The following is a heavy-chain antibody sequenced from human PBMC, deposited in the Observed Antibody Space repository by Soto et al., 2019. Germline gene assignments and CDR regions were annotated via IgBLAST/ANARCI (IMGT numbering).Heavy chain of an antibody. CDR2: INHSGST. V-gene: IGHV4-34*01. Sequence: SETLSLTCAVYGGSFSGYYWSWIRQPPGKGLEWIGEINHSGSTNYNPSLKSRVTISVDTSKNQFYLKLSSVTAADTAVYYCARGYGLLEFYNYYYYGMDVCGQGTTVTVS. J-gene: IGHJ6*02. CDR1: GGSFSGYY. D-gene: IGHD3-22*01. CDR3: ARGYGLLEFYNYYYYGMDV.